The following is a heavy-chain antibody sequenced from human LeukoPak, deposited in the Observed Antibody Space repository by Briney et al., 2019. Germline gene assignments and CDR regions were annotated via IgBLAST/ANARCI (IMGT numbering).Heavy chain of an antibody. V-gene: IGHV3-30*04. CDR2: ISYDGSNK. CDR1: GFTFSSYA. CDR3: ARVLWDSSGNWFDP. J-gene: IGHJ5*02. Sequence: GGSLRLSCAASGFTFSSYAMHWVRQAPGKGLEWVAVISYDGSNKYYADSVKGRFTISRDNSKNTLYLQTNSLRAEDTAVYYCARVLWDSSGNWFDPWGQGTLVTVSS. D-gene: IGHD3-22*01.